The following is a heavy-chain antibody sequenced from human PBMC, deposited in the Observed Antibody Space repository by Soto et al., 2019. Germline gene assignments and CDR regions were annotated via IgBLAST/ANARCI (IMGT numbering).Heavy chain of an antibody. CDR1: GFTFSSYG. D-gene: IGHD2-15*01. J-gene: IGHJ6*02. CDR3: AKSKLGSRGAWGYYGMDV. Sequence: GGSLRLSCAASGFTFSSYGMHWVRQAPGKGLEWVAVISYDGSNKYYADSVKGRFTISRDNSKNTLYLQMNSLRAEDTAVYYCAKSKLGSRGAWGYYGMDVWGQGTTVTVSS. CDR2: ISYDGSNK. V-gene: IGHV3-30*18.